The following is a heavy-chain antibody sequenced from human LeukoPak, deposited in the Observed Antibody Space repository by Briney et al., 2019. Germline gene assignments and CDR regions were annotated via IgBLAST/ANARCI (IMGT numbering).Heavy chain of an antibody. CDR1: YX. CDR3: ARYYYGSGSQEFDY. V-gene: IGHV4-59*01. D-gene: IGHD3-10*01. CDR2: IYYRWST. Sequence: YXGSXVRQTPGKGLEXIGYIYYRWSTNYNPSLKSLVTISVDSSNNQFSLKLSSVTAADTAVYYCARYYYGSGSQEFDYWGQGTLVTVSS. J-gene: IGHJ4*02.